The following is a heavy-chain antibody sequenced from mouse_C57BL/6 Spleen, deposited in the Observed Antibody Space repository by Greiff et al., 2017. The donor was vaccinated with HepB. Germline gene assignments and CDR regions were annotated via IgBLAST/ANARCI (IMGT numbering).Heavy chain of an antibody. Sequence: EVQLQQSGPELVKPGASVKMSCKASGYTFTDYNMHWVKQSHGKSLEWIGYINPNNGGTSYNQKFKGKATLTVNMSSSTAYMAHRSLTSEDSAVYSCAGGSYGVAYWGQGTLVTVSA. CDR1: GYTFTDYN. D-gene: IGHD1-1*02. V-gene: IGHV1-22*01. CDR3: AGGSYGVAY. CDR2: INPNNGGT. J-gene: IGHJ3*01.